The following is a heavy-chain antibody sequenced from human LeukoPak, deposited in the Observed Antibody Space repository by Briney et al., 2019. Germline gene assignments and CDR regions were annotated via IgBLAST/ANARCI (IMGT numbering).Heavy chain of an antibody. Sequence: TTGGSLRLSCAASGFTVSTYDMHWVRQAPGEGPEWIAYFGISGTIYYADSVRGRFTISRDSAKNSLHLEMNSLRVDDTAIYYCAGYGFYPYWGQGTPVTASS. D-gene: IGHD5-18*01. CDR2: FGISGTI. V-gene: IGHV3-69-1*01. J-gene: IGHJ4*02. CDR3: AGYGFYPY. CDR1: GFTVSTYD.